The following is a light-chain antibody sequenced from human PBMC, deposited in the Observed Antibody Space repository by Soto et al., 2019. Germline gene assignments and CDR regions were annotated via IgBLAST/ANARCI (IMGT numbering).Light chain of an antibody. CDR3: QQYFNWPLTWT. J-gene: IGKJ3*01. Sequence: EIVLTQSPATLSVSAGGTVTLSCRASQSIRTNVAWYQQIPGQAPRLLVYGASTRATGGTARFSGSGSGIEFALTISSLESEDSAFFYCQQYFNWPLTWTFGPGTKVQIK. CDR2: GAS. V-gene: IGKV3-15*01. CDR1: QSIRTN.